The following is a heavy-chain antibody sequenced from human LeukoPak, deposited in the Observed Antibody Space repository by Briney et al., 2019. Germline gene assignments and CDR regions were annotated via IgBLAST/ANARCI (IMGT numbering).Heavy chain of an antibody. D-gene: IGHD4-11*01. CDR3: AKVPPNSNPGY. CDR1: GFTFSDYS. J-gene: IGHJ4*02. Sequence: GGSLRLSCAASGFTFSDYSMEWVRQAPGKGLEWISYISSASTTLYYAASVKGRFTTSRDNAKNSLYLQMNSLRAEDTAVYYCAKVPPNSNPGYWGQGTLVTVSS. V-gene: IGHV3-48*04. CDR2: ISSASTTL.